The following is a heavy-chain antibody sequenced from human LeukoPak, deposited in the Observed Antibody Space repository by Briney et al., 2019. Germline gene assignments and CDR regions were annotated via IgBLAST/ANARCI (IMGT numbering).Heavy chain of an antibody. V-gene: IGHV4-59*01. CDR2: ISYSGST. CDR1: GGSISSYY. D-gene: IGHD6-13*01. Sequence: ASETLSLTCTVSGGSISSYYCSWIRQPPGKGLEWIGYISYSGSTTYNPSLNSRVTISVDTSKNHFSLKLSSVTAADTAVYYCARHIAAAGTRWGNWFYPWGQGTLVTVSS. CDR3: ARHIAAAGTRWGNWFYP. J-gene: IGHJ5*02.